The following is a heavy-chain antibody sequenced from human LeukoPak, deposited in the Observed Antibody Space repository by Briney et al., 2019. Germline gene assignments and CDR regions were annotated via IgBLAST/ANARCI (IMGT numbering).Heavy chain of an antibody. Sequence: SSETLSLTCTVSARSISSSSYYWGWIRRPPGKGLEWIGSIYYSGSTYYNPSLKSRVTVSVGTSKNQFSMTLRSITAADTAVYFVVRWSPLRHYQYWGQGTLVTVSS. CDR1: ARSISSSSYY. D-gene: IGHD3-16*01. CDR3: VRWSPLRHYQY. J-gene: IGHJ4*02. V-gene: IGHV4-39*01. CDR2: IYYSGST.